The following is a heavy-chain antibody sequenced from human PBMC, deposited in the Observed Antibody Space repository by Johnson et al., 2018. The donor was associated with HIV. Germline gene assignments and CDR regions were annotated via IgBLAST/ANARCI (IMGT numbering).Heavy chain of an antibody. CDR1: GFTFNSYA. D-gene: IGHD6-13*01. CDR3: ARGGSSSWYGSKYYAFDI. V-gene: IGHV3-64*01. Sequence: VQLVESGGGVVQPGGSLRLSCAASGFTFNSYAMHWVRQAPGKGLEYVSAISSNGGSTYYATSVKGRFTISRDNSKNTLYLQMNSLRAEDTAVYYCARGGSSSWYGSKYYAFDIWGQGTMVTVSS. CDR2: ISSNGGST. J-gene: IGHJ3*02.